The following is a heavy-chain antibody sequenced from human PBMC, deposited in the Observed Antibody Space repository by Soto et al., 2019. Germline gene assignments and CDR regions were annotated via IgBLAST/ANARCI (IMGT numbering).Heavy chain of an antibody. V-gene: IGHV3-23*01. CDR2: ISSSGYT. Sequence: GGSLRLSCATSGFSFSNYAMSWVRQAPGKGLEWVAGISSSGYTYYVDSLKGRFTISRDNSKNSVYLQMTTLRAEDTAVYYCARGLGREYRDNSGYFHLDYWGQGTLVTVSS. CDR1: GFSFSNYA. J-gene: IGHJ4*02. D-gene: IGHD3-22*01. CDR3: ARGLGREYRDNSGYFHLDY.